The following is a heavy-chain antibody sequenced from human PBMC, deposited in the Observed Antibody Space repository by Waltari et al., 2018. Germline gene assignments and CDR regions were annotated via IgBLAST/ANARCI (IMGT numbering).Heavy chain of an antibody. D-gene: IGHD2-15*01. CDR3: ARGWSSHDAFDI. V-gene: IGHV4-61*09. CDR1: GGSISSGSYY. Sequence: QVQLQESGPGLVKPSQTLSLTCTVPGGSISSGSYYWSWIRQPAGKGLEWIGYIYTSGSTNYNPSLKSRVTISVDTSKNQFSLKLSSVTAADTAVYYCARGWSSHDAFDIWGQGTMVTVSS. CDR2: IYTSGST. J-gene: IGHJ3*02.